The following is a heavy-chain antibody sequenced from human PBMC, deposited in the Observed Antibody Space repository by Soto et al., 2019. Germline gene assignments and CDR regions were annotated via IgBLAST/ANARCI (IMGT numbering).Heavy chain of an antibody. Sequence: SVKVSCKXSGGTFSSYAISWVRQAPGQGLEWMGGIIPIFGTANYAQKFQGRVTITADKSTSTAYMELSSLRSEDTAVYYCARDTHDYGDYVARGYWGQGTLVTVSS. V-gene: IGHV1-69*06. J-gene: IGHJ4*02. CDR2: IIPIFGTA. D-gene: IGHD4-17*01. CDR3: ARDTHDYGDYVARGY. CDR1: GGTFSSYA.